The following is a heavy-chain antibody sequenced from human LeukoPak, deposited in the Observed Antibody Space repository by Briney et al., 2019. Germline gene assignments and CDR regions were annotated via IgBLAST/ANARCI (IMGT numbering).Heavy chain of an antibody. D-gene: IGHD6-19*01. CDR3: ARDRVSSGWDHDY. Sequence: GGSLRLSCAASEFTFSSYAMNWVRQAPGKGLEWVANIKQDGSEKYYVDSVKGRFTISRDNAKNSLYLQMNSLRAEDTAVYYCARDRVSSGWDHDYWGQGTLVTVSS. CDR1: EFTFSSYA. V-gene: IGHV3-7*01. J-gene: IGHJ4*02. CDR2: IKQDGSEK.